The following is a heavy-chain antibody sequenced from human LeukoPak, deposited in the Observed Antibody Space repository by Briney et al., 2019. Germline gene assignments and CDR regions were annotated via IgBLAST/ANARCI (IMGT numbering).Heavy chain of an antibody. CDR2: IYPGDSDT. CDR3: ARRAYCGGDCYVDH. Sequence: PGESLKISCKASGYSFTTYWIGWVRQMPGKGLEWMGIIYPGDSDTRYSPSFQGQVTISADKSISTAYLQWSSLKASDAAMYFCARRAYCGGDCYVDHWGQGTLVTVSS. J-gene: IGHJ4*02. D-gene: IGHD2-21*02. V-gene: IGHV5-51*01. CDR1: GYSFTTYW.